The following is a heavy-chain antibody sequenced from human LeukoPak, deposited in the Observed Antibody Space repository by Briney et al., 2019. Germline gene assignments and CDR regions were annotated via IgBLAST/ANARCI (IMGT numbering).Heavy chain of an antibody. V-gene: IGHV3-20*04. CDR1: GFTFDDYG. J-gene: IGHJ4*02. Sequence: GGSLRLSCAASGFTFDDYGMSWVRQAPGKGLEWVSCINWNGGSTGYADSVKGRFTISRDNAKNSLYLQMNSLRAEDTALYYCARAVLLWFGEDPEDYWGQGTLVTVSS. CDR3: ARAVLLWFGEDPEDY. CDR2: INWNGGST. D-gene: IGHD3-10*01.